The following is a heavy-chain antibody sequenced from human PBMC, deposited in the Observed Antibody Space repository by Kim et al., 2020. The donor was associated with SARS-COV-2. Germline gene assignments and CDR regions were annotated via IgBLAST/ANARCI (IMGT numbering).Heavy chain of an antibody. CDR2: ISYDGSNK. CDR1: GFTFSSYA. CDR3: ARTPSGSYGNWFDP. Sequence: GGSLRLSCAASGFTFSSYAMHWVRQAPGKGLEWVAVISYDGSNKYYADSVKGRFTISRDNSKNTLYLQMNSLRAEDTAVYYCARTPSGSYGNWFDPWGQGTLVTVSS. J-gene: IGHJ5*02. V-gene: IGHV3-30*04. D-gene: IGHD1-26*01.